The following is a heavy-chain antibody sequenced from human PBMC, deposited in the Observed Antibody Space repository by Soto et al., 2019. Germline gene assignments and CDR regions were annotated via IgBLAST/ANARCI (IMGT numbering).Heavy chain of an antibody. V-gene: IGHV3-53*01. J-gene: IGHJ4*02. CDR3: ARDSDSGDNSDEY. Sequence: LRLSCAASGFTVSSNYMSWVRQAPGKGLECVSVIYSGGSTYYADSGKGRFTSSRDNSKNTPYLQITSLRAEDTAVYYCARDSDSGDNSDEYLGQGTMLAVPS. CDR2: IYSGGST. D-gene: IGHD4-17*01. CDR1: GFTVSSNY.